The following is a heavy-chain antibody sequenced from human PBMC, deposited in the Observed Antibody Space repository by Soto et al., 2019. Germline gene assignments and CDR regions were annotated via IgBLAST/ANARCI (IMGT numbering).Heavy chain of an antibody. CDR1: GDSISSYF. Sequence: PSETLSLTCTVSGDSISSYFWSWIRQPPGKGLEWIGYVYSTEITNYNPSLKSRVAMSIDTSKNQFSLKVRSVTAADTAVYYCARGSEAWFDPSGQGTPVTGSS. CDR2: VYSTEIT. CDR3: ARGSEAWFDP. J-gene: IGHJ5*02. V-gene: IGHV4-59*01.